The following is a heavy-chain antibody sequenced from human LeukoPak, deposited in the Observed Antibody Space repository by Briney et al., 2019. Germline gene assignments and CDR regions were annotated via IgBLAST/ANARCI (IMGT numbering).Heavy chain of an antibody. V-gene: IGHV3-21*01. D-gene: IGHD3-22*01. Sequence: GGSLRLSCAASGFTFSSYSMNWVRQAPGKGLEWVSSISSSSSYIYYADSVKGRFTISRDNAKNSLYLQMNSLRAEDTAVYYCARAGYGYYYDSSGRSPADYWGQGTLVTVPS. CDR1: GFTFSSYS. J-gene: IGHJ4*02. CDR3: ARAGYGYYYDSSGRSPADY. CDR2: ISSSSSYI.